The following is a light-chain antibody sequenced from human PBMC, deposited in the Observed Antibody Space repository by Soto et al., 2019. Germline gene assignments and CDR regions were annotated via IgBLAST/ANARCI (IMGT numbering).Light chain of an antibody. CDR2: DAS. J-gene: IGKJ3*01. V-gene: IGKV3-11*01. CDR1: QSVSSY. Sequence: ECVLTQSPATLSLSPGERATLSCRASQSVSSYLAWYQQKPGQAPRLLIYDASNRATGIPARFSGSGSGTDFTLTISSLEPEDFGVYYCHQRSNWLFGPGTKVD. CDR3: HQRSNWL.